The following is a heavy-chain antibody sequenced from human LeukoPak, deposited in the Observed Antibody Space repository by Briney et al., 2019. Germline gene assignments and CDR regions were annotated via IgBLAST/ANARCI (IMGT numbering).Heavy chain of an antibody. CDR2: IYSGGST. CDR1: WFTSGSNY. Sequence: PGGSLRLSCAASWFTSGSNYRRWGRRPRGRVGWGSSFIYSGGSTYYADSVKGRFTISTENSKNTLYLQMNSLRAEDTAVYYCARGRITMIAVDAFDIWGQGTMVTVSS. J-gene: IGHJ3*02. D-gene: IGHD3-22*01. CDR3: ARGRITMIAVDAFDI. V-gene: IGHV3-53*01.